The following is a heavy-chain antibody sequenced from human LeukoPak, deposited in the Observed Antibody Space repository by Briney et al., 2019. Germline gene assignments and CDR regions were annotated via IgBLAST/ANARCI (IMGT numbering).Heavy chain of an antibody. D-gene: IGHD5-12*01. V-gene: IGHV4-61*02. CDR2: IYTSGST. CDR3: ARERYSGYDWVAFDI. J-gene: IGHJ3*02. CDR1: GGSISSGSYY. Sequence: PSQTLSLTCTVSGGSISSGSYYWSWIRQPAGKGLEWIGRIYTSGSTNYNPSLKSRVTISVDTSKNQFSLKLSSVTAADTAVYYCARERYSGYDWVAFDIWGQGTMVTVSS.